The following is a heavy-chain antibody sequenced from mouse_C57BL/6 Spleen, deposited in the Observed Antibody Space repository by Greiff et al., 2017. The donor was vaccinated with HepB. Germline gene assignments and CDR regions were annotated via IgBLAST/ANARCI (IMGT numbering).Heavy chain of an antibody. CDR1: GYTFTDYN. D-gene: IGHD1-1*01. Sequence: EVQLQQSGPELVKPGASVKIPCKASGYTFTDYNMDWVKQSHGKSLEWIGDINPNNGGTNYNQKFKGKATLTVDKSSSTAYMELRSLTSEDTAVYYSARLYYYAPLDYWGQGTTLTVSS. J-gene: IGHJ2*01. V-gene: IGHV1-18*01. CDR2: INPNNGGT. CDR3: ARLYYYAPLDY.